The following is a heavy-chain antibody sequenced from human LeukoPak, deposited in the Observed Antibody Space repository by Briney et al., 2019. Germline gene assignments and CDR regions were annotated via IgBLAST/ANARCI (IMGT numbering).Heavy chain of an antibody. CDR3: ARDRNHYYDKSYWFDP. CDR2: IKQDGSEK. J-gene: IGHJ5*02. Sequence: GGSLRLSCAASGFTFSSYWMSWVRQAPGKGLKWVANIKQDGSEKYYVDSVKGRFTISRDNAKNSLYLQMNSLRAEDTAVYYCARDRNHYYDKSYWFDPWGQGTLVTVSS. CDR1: GFTFSSYW. V-gene: IGHV3-7*01. D-gene: IGHD3-22*01.